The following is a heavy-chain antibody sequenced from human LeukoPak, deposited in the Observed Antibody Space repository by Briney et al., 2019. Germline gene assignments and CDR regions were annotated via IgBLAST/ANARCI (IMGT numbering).Heavy chain of an antibody. CDR1: GFSFDDYD. D-gene: IGHD3-16*01. CDR3: AREEGGYFDY. Sequence: RPGGSLRLSCAASGFSFDDYDMSWVRQAPGKGLEWVSGISWNGGSTGYADSVKGRFTISRDNAKNSLYLQMSSLRAEDTALYYCAREEGGYFDYWGQGTLVTVSS. J-gene: IGHJ4*02. CDR2: ISWNGGST. V-gene: IGHV3-20*04.